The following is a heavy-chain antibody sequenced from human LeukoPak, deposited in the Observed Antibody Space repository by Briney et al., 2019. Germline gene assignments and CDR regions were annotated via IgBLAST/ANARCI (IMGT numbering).Heavy chain of an antibody. D-gene: IGHD6-6*01. V-gene: IGHV3-23*01. Sequence: GGSLRLSCAASGFTFSSYAMSWVRQAPGKGLEWVSAISGSGGSTYYADSVKGRFTISRDNSKNTLYLQMNSLRAEDTAVYYCAKGVEYRRSAPLDYWGQGTLVTGPS. CDR3: AKGVEYRRSAPLDY. CDR2: ISGSGGST. J-gene: IGHJ4*02. CDR1: GFTFSSYA.